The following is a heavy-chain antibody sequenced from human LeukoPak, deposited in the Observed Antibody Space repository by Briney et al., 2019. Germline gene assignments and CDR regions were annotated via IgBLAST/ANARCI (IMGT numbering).Heavy chain of an antibody. Sequence: GGSLRLSCAASGFTLSRNGMHWVRQAPGKGLEWVGDIWYDGSKKYYADSVKGRFTISRDISKNTVYLQMDSLRAEDTAVYYCARDHSGWYVDYWGQGTLVTVSS. D-gene: IGHD6-19*01. J-gene: IGHJ4*02. CDR3: ARDHSGWYVDY. CDR1: GFTLSRNG. V-gene: IGHV3-33*01. CDR2: IWYDGSKK.